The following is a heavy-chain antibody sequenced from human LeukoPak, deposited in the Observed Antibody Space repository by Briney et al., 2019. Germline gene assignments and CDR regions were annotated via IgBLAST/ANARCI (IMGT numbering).Heavy chain of an antibody. V-gene: IGHV3-15*01. CDR1: GFTFSSYE. D-gene: IGHD2-15*01. CDR2: IKGTTADGTT. CDR3: TWVDCSGGSCYFAS. J-gene: IGHJ4*02. Sequence: GGSLRLSCAASGFTFSSYEMNWVRQAPGKGLEWVGRIKGTTADGTTAYAAPVKGRFLITRDDSQRMVYLQMDSLKIEDTAVYFCTWVDCSGGSCYFASWGQGTQVTVSS.